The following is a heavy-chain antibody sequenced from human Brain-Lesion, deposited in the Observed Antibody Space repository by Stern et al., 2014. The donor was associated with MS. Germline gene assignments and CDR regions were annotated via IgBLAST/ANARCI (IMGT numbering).Heavy chain of an antibody. CDR2: ITPFTGNT. CDR3: AEGGSYGFVY. V-gene: IGHV1-45*02. CDR1: GNTFTNRY. D-gene: IGHD4-17*01. J-gene: IGHJ4*02. Sequence: VQLVEWGAEVKKTGSSVKVSCQASGNTFTNRYLHWVRQAPGQALEWMGWITPFTGNTNYAQNFQDRVTITMDRSMSTAYMDLSSLRSDDTAIYFCAEGGSYGFVYWGQGTLVTVSS.